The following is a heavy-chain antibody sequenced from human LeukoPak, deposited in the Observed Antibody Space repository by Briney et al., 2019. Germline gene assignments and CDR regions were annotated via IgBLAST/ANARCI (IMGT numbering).Heavy chain of an antibody. CDR2: IYYSGST. V-gene: IGHV4-59*08. Sequence: SETLSLTCTVSGGSISGYYWSWIRQSPGKGLEWIGYIYYSGSTNYNPSLKSRVTISVDTSKNQFSLKLSSVTAADTAVYYCARHVWLQPFDYWGQGTLVTVSS. D-gene: IGHD3-9*01. CDR3: ARHVWLQPFDY. CDR1: GGSISGYY. J-gene: IGHJ4*02.